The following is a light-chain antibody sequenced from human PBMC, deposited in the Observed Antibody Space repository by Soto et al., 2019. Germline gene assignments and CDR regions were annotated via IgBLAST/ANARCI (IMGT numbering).Light chain of an antibody. J-gene: IGKJ1*01. Sequence: DVVMTQTPLSSPVTLGQPASISCRSSQSLVHSDGNTYLSWYQQRTGQHPRLLIHKISMSFSVVPDRFSGSGGGTDFTITISRVEAAEVGVYYCMKATQLPWTFGQVTKVEIK. V-gene: IGKV2-24*01. CDR1: QSLVHSDGNTY. CDR2: KIS. CDR3: MKATQLPWT.